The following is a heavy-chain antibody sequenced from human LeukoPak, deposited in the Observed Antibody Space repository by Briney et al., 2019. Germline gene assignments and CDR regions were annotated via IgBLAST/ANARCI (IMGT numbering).Heavy chain of an antibody. CDR3: ARHSLVGATGGEDY. V-gene: IGHV1-18*01. CDR1: GGTFSSYA. D-gene: IGHD1-26*01. Sequence: ASVKVSCKASGGTFSSYAISWVRQAPGQGLEWMGWISAYNGNTNYAQKLQGRVTMTTDTSTSTAYMELRSLRSDDTAVYYCARHSLVGATGGEDYWGQGTLVTVSS. CDR2: ISAYNGNT. J-gene: IGHJ4*02.